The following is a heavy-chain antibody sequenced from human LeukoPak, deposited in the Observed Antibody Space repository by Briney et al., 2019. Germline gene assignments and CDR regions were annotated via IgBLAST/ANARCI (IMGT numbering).Heavy chain of an antibody. CDR1: GFTFSNAW. V-gene: IGHV3-23*01. Sequence: GGSLRLSCAASGFTFSNAWMSWVRQAPGKGLEWVSSISGSGGSTYYADSVKGRFTISRDNSKNTLDLQMNSLRAGDTAVYFCAKDRRGYYGSGSYYDFWGQGTLVTVSS. D-gene: IGHD3-10*01. CDR3: AKDRRGYYGSGSYYDF. CDR2: ISGSGGST. J-gene: IGHJ4*02.